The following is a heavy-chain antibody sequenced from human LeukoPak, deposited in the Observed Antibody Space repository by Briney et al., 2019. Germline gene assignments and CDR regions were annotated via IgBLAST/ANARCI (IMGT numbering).Heavy chain of an antibody. V-gene: IGHV1-2*02. Sequence: GASVKVSCKASGYTFTGYYMHWVRQAPGQGLEWMGWINPNSGGTNYAQKFQGRVTMTRDTSISTAYMELSRLRSDDTAVYYCARIRYSGSYSYYFDYWGQGTLVTVSS. CDR1: GYTFTGYY. CDR2: INPNSGGT. D-gene: IGHD1-26*01. J-gene: IGHJ4*02. CDR3: ARIRYSGSYSYYFDY.